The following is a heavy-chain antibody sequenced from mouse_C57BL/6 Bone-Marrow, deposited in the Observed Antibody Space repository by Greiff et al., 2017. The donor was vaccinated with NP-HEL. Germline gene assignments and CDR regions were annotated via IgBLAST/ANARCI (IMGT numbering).Heavy chain of an antibody. CDR3: AYYYGSSYWYFDV. CDR1: GYTFTSYG. V-gene: IGHV1-58*01. J-gene: IGHJ1*03. Sequence: EVKLQESGAELVRPGSSVKMSCKTSGYTFTSYGINWVKQRPGQGLEWIGYLYIGNGYTEYNEKFKGKATLTSDKSSSTAYMQLSSLTSEDSAIYFCAYYYGSSYWYFDVWGTGTTVTVSS. D-gene: IGHD1-1*01. CDR2: LYIGNGYT.